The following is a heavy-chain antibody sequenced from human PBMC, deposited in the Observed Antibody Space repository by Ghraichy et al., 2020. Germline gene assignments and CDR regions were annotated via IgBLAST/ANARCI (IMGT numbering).Heavy chain of an antibody. Sequence: SETLSLTCTVSGGSISSSSYYWGWIRQPPGKGLEWIGSIYYSGSTYYNPSLKSRVTISVDTSKNQFSLKLSSVTAADTAVYYCARRVADYGDRYNWFDPWGQGTLVTVSS. J-gene: IGHJ5*02. D-gene: IGHD4-17*01. V-gene: IGHV4-39*01. CDR3: ARRVADYGDRYNWFDP. CDR2: IYYSGST. CDR1: GGSISSSSYY.